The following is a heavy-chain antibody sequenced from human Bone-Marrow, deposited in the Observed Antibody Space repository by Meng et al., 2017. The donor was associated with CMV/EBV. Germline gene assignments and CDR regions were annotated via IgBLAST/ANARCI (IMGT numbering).Heavy chain of an antibody. J-gene: IGHJ6*02. CDR2: ISSSGRAV. Sequence: GESLKISCTASGFTFSSYTMNWVRQPPGKGLEWVSYISSSGRAVHYADSLRGRFTVSRDNAKNSLYLQMNSLRAEDTAVYYCARELRFLEGYYYYGMDVWGQGTTVTVSS. D-gene: IGHD3-3*01. CDR1: GFTFSSYT. CDR3: ARELRFLEGYYYYGMDV. V-gene: IGHV3-48*04.